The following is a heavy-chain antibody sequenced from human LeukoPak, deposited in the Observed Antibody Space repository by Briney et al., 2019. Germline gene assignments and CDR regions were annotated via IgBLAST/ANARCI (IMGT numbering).Heavy chain of an antibody. CDR1: GFTFSSYS. CDR2: ISSSSSTI. D-gene: IGHD1-26*01. V-gene: IGHV3-48*01. Sequence: GGSLRLSCAASGFTFSSYSMKWVRQATGKGLEWVSYISSSSSTIYYADSVKGRFTISRDNAKNSLYLQMNSLRAEDTAVYYCARAVGAVYYYYMDVWGKGTTVTVSS. J-gene: IGHJ6*03. CDR3: ARAVGAVYYYYMDV.